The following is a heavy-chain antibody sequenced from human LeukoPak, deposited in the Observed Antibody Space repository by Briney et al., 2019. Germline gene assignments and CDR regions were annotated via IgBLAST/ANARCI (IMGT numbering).Heavy chain of an antibody. CDR3: AHRHRGVASDI. D-gene: IGHD2-15*01. Sequence: PGPTLLNPTPTHTLTCTFSRYSFSSGGAGGGGLRHPPGRALEWLGVIYENDEKLYSSSLQNRLSITKDTSKSQVVLTMANMDPVDTATYYCAHRHRGVASDIWGQGTMVTVSS. CDR2: IYENDEK. J-gene: IGHJ3*02. V-gene: IGHV2-5*01. CDR1: RYSFSSGGAG.